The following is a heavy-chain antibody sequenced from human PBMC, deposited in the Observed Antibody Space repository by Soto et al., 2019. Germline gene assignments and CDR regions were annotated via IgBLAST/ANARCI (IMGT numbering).Heavy chain of an antibody. J-gene: IGHJ6*02. D-gene: IGHD2-2*01. CDR1: GGSFSGYY. Sequence: SETLSLTCAVYGGSFSGYYWSRIRQPPGKGLEWIGEINHSGSTNYNPSLKSRVTISVDTSKNQFSLKLSSVTAADTAVYYCARDRLVVVPAAILYYYGMDVWGQGTTVTVSS. CDR3: ARDRLVVVPAAILYYYGMDV. V-gene: IGHV4-34*01. CDR2: INHSGST.